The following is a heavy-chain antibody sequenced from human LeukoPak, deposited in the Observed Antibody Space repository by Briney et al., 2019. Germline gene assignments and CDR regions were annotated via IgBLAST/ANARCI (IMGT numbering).Heavy chain of an antibody. V-gene: IGHV4-59*01. CDR2: IYYSGST. CDR3: ARGHYGSGQYYFDY. Sequence: SETLSLTCTVSGGSIGSYYWSWIRQPPGKGLEWIGYIYYSGSTNYNPSLKSRVTISVDTSKNQFSLKLSSVTAADTAVYYCARGHYGSGQYYFDYWGQGTLVTVSS. CDR1: GGSIGSYY. J-gene: IGHJ4*02. D-gene: IGHD3-10*01.